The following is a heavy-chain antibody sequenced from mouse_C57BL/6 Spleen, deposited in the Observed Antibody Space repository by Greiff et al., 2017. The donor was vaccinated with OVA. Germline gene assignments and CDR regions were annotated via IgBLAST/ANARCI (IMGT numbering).Heavy chain of an antibody. CDR2: ISSGSSTI. J-gene: IGHJ1*03. CDR1: GFTFSDYG. Sequence: EVKVVESGGGLVKPGGSLKLSCAASGFTFSDYGMHWVRQAPEKGLEWVAYISSGSSTIYYADTVKGRFTISRDNAKNTLFLQMTSLRSEDTAMYYCARGDYGSSYSYWYFDVWGTGTTVTVSS. CDR3: ARGDYGSSYSYWYFDV. D-gene: IGHD1-1*01. V-gene: IGHV5-17*01.